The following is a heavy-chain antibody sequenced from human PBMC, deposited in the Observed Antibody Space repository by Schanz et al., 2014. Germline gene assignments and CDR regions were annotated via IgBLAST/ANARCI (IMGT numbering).Heavy chain of an antibody. J-gene: IGHJ4*02. CDR2: ISYSGST. CDR1: GGSISSSF. V-gene: IGHV4-59*01. D-gene: IGHD1-26*01. Sequence: QVKLQESGPGLVKPSETLSLTCNVSGGSISSSFWSWIRQPPGKGLEWIGYISYSGSTNYSPSLKSRVTISLDTSNNQISLKLRSVSAADTAVYYCARDKSGTYYTFDYWGQGTLVTVSS. CDR3: ARDKSGTYYTFDY.